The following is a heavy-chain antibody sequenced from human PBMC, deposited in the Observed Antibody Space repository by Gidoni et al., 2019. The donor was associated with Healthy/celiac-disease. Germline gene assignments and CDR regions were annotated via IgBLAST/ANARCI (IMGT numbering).Heavy chain of an antibody. CDR1: GYSISSGYY. CDR3: ARGGGVAGARGFDY. V-gene: IGHV4-38-2*02. D-gene: IGHD6-19*01. CDR2: IYHSGST. J-gene: IGHJ4*02. Sequence: QVQLQESGPGLVKPSETLSLTCTVSGYSISSGYYWGWIRQPPGKGLELIGSIYHSGSTYYNPSLKRRVTISVDTSKNQFSLKLSSVTAADTAVYYCARGGGVAGARGFDYWGQGTLVTVSS.